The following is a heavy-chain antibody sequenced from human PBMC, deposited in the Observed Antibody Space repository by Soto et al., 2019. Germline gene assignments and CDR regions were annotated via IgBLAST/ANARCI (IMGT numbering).Heavy chain of an antibody. J-gene: IGHJ4*02. CDR1: GGSISSSSYY. CDR3: ARVSNYDYIWGSYRPTHYYFDY. D-gene: IGHD3-16*02. Sequence: QLQLQESCPGLVKPSETLSLTCTVSGGSISSSSYYWGWIRQPPGKGLEWIGSIYYSGSTYYNPSLKSRVTISVDTSKNQFSLKLSSVTAADTAVYYCARVSNYDYIWGSYRPTHYYFDYWGQGTLVTVSS. CDR2: IYYSGST. V-gene: IGHV4-39*01.